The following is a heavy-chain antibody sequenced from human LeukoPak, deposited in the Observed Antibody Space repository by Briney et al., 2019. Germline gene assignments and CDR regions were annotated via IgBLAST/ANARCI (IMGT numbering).Heavy chain of an antibody. CDR2: VFNNGGT. Sequence: PSETLSLTCSVSGGSIGSYHWNWIRQPSGKGLEWIGIVFNNGGTKHNPSLKSRVAISVDTSKNQFALKLSSVTAADTAVYYFLASYGGHVLHYWARGPRVIVPS. CDR3: LASYGGHVLHY. D-gene: IGHD5-12*01. J-gene: IGHJ4*02. V-gene: IGHV4-59*01. CDR1: GGSIGSYH.